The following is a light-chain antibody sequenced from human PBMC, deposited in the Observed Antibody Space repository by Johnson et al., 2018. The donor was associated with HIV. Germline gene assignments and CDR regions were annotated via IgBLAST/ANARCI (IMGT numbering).Light chain of an antibody. J-gene: IGLJ1*01. V-gene: IGLV1-51*02. Sequence: QSVLTQPPSVSAAPGQKATISCSGSSSNIGNNYVSWYQQLPGTAPKLLIYENNKRPSGIPDRFSGSKSGTSATPGITGLQTGDEADYYCGTWDSGLGAVYVFGPGTKVTVL. CDR2: ENN. CDR3: GTWDSGLGAVYV. CDR1: SSNIGNNY.